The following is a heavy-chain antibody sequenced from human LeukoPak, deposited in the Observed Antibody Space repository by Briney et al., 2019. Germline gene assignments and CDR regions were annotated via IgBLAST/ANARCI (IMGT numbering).Heavy chain of an antibody. J-gene: IGHJ5*02. CDR2: IYHSGST. CDR1: GYSISSGYY. CDR3: ARDPDYYGSGP. V-gene: IGHV4-38-2*02. D-gene: IGHD3-10*01. Sequence: SETLSLTCTVSGYSISSGYYWGWIRQPPGKGLEWIGNIYHSGSTYSNPSLKSRVTISVDTSKNQFSLKLSSVTAADTAVYYCARDPDYYGSGPWGQGTLVTVSS.